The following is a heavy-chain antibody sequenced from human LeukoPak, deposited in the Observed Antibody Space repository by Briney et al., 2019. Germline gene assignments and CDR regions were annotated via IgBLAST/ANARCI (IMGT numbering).Heavy chain of an antibody. CDR3: ARGLHSACSGGTCFLDY. CDR1: GGSISSYY. D-gene: IGHD2-15*01. V-gene: IGHV4-4*07. J-gene: IGHJ4*02. Sequence: SETLSLTGTVSGGSISSYYWSWIRQPAGKGLEWIGRIYTSGSTNYNPSLKSRVTMSVDTSKTQFSLQLSSVTAADTAVYYCARGLHSACSGGTCFLDYWGQGTQVTVSS. CDR2: IYTSGST.